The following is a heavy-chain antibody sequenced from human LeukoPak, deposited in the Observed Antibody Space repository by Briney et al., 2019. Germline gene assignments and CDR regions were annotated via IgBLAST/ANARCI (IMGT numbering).Heavy chain of an antibody. CDR1: GGSISSYY. D-gene: IGHD3-10*01. Sequence: SETLSLTCTVSGGSISSYYWSWIRQPAGKGLEWIGRIYTSGSTNYNPSLKSRVTMSVDTSKNQFSLKLSSVTAADTAVYYCAREMRWFGRTNWFDPWGQGTLVTVSS. J-gene: IGHJ5*02. CDR2: IYTSGST. V-gene: IGHV4-4*07. CDR3: AREMRWFGRTNWFDP.